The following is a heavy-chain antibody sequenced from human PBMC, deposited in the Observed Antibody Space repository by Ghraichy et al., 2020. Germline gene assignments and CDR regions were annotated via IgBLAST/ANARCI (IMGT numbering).Heavy chain of an antibody. CDR3: ATDRYCAGGSCFDY. V-gene: IGHV4-59*13. J-gene: IGHJ4*02. Sequence: SQTLSLTCTVSGGSITSYYWSWIRQPPGKGLEWIGYIYYSGTANYSPSLRNRVTISVDTSNNQFSLKLSSVTAADTAVYYCATDRYCAGGSCFDYWGQGTLVTVSS. CDR2: IYYSGTA. CDR1: GGSITSYY. D-gene: IGHD2-8*02.